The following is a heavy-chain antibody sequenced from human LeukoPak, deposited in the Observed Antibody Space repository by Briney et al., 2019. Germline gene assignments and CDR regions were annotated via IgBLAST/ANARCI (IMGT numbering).Heavy chain of an antibody. D-gene: IGHD6-13*01. CDR3: AKGGSSSHNWFDP. CDR1: GFTFSDYG. V-gene: IGHV3-30*02. J-gene: IGHJ5*02. CDR2: VRNDGSNE. Sequence: PGGSLRLSCAASGFTFSDYGMHWVRQAPGKGLEWVAFVRNDGSNEYYPDSVKGRFTISRDNPRNTLYLQMNSLRAEDTAVYYCAKGGSSSHNWFDPWGQGTLVTVSS.